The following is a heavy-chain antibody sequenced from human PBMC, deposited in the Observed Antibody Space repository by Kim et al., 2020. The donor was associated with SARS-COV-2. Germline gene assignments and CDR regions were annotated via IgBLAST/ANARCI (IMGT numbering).Heavy chain of an antibody. Sequence: DSVKGRFTISRDNSKNTLYLQMNSLRAEDTAVYYCARWLQPMYYYGMDVWGQGTTVTVSS. CDR3: ARWLQPMYYYGMDV. J-gene: IGHJ6*02. V-gene: IGHV3-23*01. D-gene: IGHD5-12*01.